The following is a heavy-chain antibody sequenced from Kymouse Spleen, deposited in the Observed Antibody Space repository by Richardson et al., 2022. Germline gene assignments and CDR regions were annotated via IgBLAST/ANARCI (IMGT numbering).Heavy chain of an antibody. D-gene: IGHD3-10*01. Sequence: QVQLQQWGAGLLKPSETLSLTCAVYGGSFSGYYWSWIRQPPGKGLEWIGEINHSGSTNYNPSLKSRVTISVDTSKNQFSLKLSSVTAADTAVYYCARGPYGSSDYWGQGTLVTVSS. J-gene: IGHJ4*02. CDR3: ARGPYGSSDY. V-gene: IGHV4-34*01. CDR2: INHSGST. CDR1: GGSFSGYY.